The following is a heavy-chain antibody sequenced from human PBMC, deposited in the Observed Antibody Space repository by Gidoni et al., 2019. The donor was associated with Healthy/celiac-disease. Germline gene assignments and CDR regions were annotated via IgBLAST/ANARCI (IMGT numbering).Heavy chain of an antibody. CDR2: ISYDGSNK. CDR1: GFTFSSYA. J-gene: IGHJ4*02. CDR3: ARESNYDCWSGYY. D-gene: IGHD3-3*01. Sequence: QVQLVESGGGVVQPGRSLRLSCAASGFTFSSYAMHWVRQAPGKGLEWVAVISYDGSNKYYADSVKGRFTISRDNSKNTLYLQMNSLRAEDTAVYYCARESNYDCWSGYYWGQGTLVTVSS. V-gene: IGHV3-30-3*01.